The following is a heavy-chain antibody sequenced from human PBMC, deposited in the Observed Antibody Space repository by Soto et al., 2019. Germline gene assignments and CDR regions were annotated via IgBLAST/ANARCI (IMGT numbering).Heavy chain of an antibody. CDR3: YGGYGGNRAY. CDR1: GGSISXGXXX. V-gene: IGHV4-31*03. CDR2: IYYSGST. J-gene: IGHJ4*02. Sequence: QVQLQESGPGLVKPSQTLSLTCTVSGGSISXGXXXXXXXXXXXGKGLEWIGYIYYSGSTYYNPSLKSRVTISMDTSKSQFSLKLTSVTAAXTAVYHCYGGYGGNRAYWGQGTLVTVSS. D-gene: IGHD2-15*01.